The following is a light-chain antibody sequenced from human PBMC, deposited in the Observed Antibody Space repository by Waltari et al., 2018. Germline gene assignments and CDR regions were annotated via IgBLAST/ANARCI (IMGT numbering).Light chain of an antibody. CDR2: DVL. J-gene: IGKJ4*01. CDR3: QQRIAWPLT. V-gene: IGKV3-11*01. Sequence: EIVLIQSPATLSLSPGDRATLSCRASQSVTSHLAWYQQKRGQPPRLLIYDVLSRATDIPARFSGGGSGTDFTLTISSLEPEDFAVYYCQQRIAWPLTFGGGTKVEIK. CDR1: QSVTSH.